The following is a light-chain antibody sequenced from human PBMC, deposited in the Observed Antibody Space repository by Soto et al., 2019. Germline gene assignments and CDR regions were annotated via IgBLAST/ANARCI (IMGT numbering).Light chain of an antibody. Sequence: DIQMTQSPSAMSASVGDRVTITCRASQGINNYLAWFQQKPGKVPKRLIYVASSLQSGVPSRFSGSGSGTEFTLTISSLQPEDFATYYCLQHNSYPLTFAGGTKVEIK. V-gene: IGKV1-17*03. J-gene: IGKJ4*01. CDR3: LQHNSYPLT. CDR1: QGINNY. CDR2: VAS.